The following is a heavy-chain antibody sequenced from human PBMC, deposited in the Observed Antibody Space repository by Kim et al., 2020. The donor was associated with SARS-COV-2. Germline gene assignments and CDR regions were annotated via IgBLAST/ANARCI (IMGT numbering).Heavy chain of an antibody. CDR3: ARVYYDILTGYFPMGSKPPNYYYYGMDV. D-gene: IGHD3-9*01. J-gene: IGHJ6*02. V-gene: IGHV1-46*01. CDR2: INPSGGIT. Sequence: ASVKVSCKASGYTFTSYYMHWVRQAPGQWLEWMGIINPSGGITSYAQKFQGRVTMTRDTSTSTVYMELSSLRSEDTAVYYCARVYYDILTGYFPMGSKPPNYYYYGMDVWGQGTTVTVSS. CDR1: GYTFTSYY.